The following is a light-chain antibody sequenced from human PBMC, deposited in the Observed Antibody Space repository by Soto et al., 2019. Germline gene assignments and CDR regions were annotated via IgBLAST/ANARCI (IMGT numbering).Light chain of an antibody. CDR2: EGS. CDR1: SSDVGSYNL. CDR3: CSYAGSSSYV. V-gene: IGLV2-23*01. J-gene: IGLJ1*01. Sequence: QSALTQPASVSGSPGQSITISCTGTSSDVGSYNLVSWYQQHPGKAPKLMIDEGSKRPSGVSNRFSGSKSGNAASLTISGLRAEDEADYYCCSYAGSSSYVFGTGTRATAL.